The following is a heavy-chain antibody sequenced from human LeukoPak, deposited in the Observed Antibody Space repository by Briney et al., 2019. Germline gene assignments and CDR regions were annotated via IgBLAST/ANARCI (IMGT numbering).Heavy chain of an antibody. CDR3: ATSSSSWDYFDY. CDR1: GFTFSNYA. J-gene: IGHJ4*02. CDR2: IWYDGSNK. V-gene: IGHV3-33*08. D-gene: IGHD6-13*01. Sequence: GGSLRLSCTASGFTFSNYAMSWVRQAPGKGLEWVAVIWYDGSNKYYADSVKGRFTISRDNSKNTLYLQMNSLRAEDTAVYYCATSSSSWDYFDYWGQGTLVTVSS.